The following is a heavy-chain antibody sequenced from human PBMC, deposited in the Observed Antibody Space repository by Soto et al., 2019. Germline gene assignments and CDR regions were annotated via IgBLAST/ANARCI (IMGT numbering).Heavy chain of an antibody. V-gene: IGHV4-39*01. CDR1: GGSISSSSYY. CDR2: IYYSGST. J-gene: IGHJ3*02. Sequence: PSETLSLTCTVSGGSISSSSYYWGWIRHPPGKGLEWIGSIYYSGSTYYNPSLKSRVTISVDTSKNQFSLKLSSVTAADTAVYYCARPAREDSSGYYYGGAFDIWGQGTMVTVSS. D-gene: IGHD3-22*01. CDR3: ARPAREDSSGYYYGGAFDI.